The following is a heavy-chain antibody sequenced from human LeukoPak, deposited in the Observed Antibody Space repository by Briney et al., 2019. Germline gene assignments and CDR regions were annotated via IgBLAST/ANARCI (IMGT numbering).Heavy chain of an antibody. D-gene: IGHD3-10*01. CDR3: ARGRLWFGEFPIWFDP. CDR2: IYYSGST. V-gene: IGHV4-31*03. J-gene: IGHJ5*02. CDR1: DGYISSGGYY. Sequence: SQTLSLTCTVSDGYISSGGYYWSWIHQHPGKGLEWIGYIYYSGSTYYNPSLKSRVTISVDRSKNQFSLKLSSVTAADTAVYYCARGRLWFGEFPIWFDPWGQGTLVTVSS.